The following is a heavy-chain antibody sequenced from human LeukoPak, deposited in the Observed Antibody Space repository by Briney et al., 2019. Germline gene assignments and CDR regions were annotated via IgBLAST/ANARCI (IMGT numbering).Heavy chain of an antibody. CDR3: ATRPRERGIAAPGGFDP. D-gene: IGHD6-13*01. J-gene: IGHJ5*02. CDR2: ISGSGGST. V-gene: IGHV3-23*01. Sequence: PGGSLRLSCAASGFTLSSYAMSWVRQAPGKGLEWVSAISGSGGSTYYADSVKGRFTISRDNSKNTLYLQMNSLRAEDTAVYYCATRPRERGIAAPGGFDPWGQGTLVTVSS. CDR1: GFTLSSYA.